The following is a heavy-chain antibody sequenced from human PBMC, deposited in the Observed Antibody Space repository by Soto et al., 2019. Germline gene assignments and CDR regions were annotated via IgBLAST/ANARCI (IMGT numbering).Heavy chain of an antibody. V-gene: IGHV3-30-3*01. J-gene: IGHJ4*02. CDR2: ISYDGSNK. D-gene: IGHD3-3*01. CDR3: ARDPTQPYDFWSGFLDY. Sequence: GGSLRLSCAASGFTFSSYAMHWVRQAPGKGLEWVAVISYDGSNKYYADSVKGRFTISRDNSKNTLYLQVNSLRAEDTAVYYCARDPTQPYDFWSGFLDYWGQGTLVTVSS. CDR1: GFTFSSYA.